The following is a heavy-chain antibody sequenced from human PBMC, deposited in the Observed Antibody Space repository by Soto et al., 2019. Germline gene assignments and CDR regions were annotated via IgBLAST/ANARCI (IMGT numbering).Heavy chain of an antibody. CDR3: TTDPPEYKYDGRDV. CDR2: SKGKNNGATI. J-gene: IGHJ6*02. CDR1: NFTFSTAW. V-gene: IGHV3-15*07. D-gene: IGHD1-20*01. Sequence: EAQLVESGGGLVKPGGSLRLSCVASNFTFSTAWMTWVRQAPGKGLEWVGRSKGKNNGATIDYASAVQGRFTISRDDSTKTLYLKMDSLKTEDTARYYCTTDPPEYKYDGRDVWGQGTSVTVSS.